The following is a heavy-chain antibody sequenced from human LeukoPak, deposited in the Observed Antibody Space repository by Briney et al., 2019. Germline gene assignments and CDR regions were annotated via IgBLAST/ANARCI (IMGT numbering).Heavy chain of an antibody. J-gene: IGHJ4*02. CDR1: GFRFSDYS. D-gene: IGHD5-24*01. CDR2: IGISSGNT. Sequence: GGSLRLSCAASGFRFSDYSMNWVRRAPGKGLEWISYIGISSGNTNYADSVKGRFTISGDKAKNSLYLQMNSLRVEDTAVYYCARDYKYAFDNWGQGTLVTVSS. V-gene: IGHV3-48*01. CDR3: ARDYKYAFDN.